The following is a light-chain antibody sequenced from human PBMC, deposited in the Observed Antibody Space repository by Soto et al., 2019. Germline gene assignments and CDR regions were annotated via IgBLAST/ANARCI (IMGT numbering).Light chain of an antibody. V-gene: IGKV1-5*01. J-gene: IGKJ5*01. Sequence: DIQMTQSPATLSASVGDRVTITCRASQSISSWLAWYQEKPGRAPKLLIYDASTLESGVPSRFSGSGSGTEFTLTISSLQPDDFATYYCQQYSSHDLLTFGGGTRLEIK. CDR1: QSISSW. CDR3: QQYSSHDLLT. CDR2: DAS.